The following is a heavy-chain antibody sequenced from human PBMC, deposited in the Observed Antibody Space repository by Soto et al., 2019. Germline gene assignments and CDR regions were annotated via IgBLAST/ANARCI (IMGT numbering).Heavy chain of an antibody. D-gene: IGHD3-10*01. Sequence: EVQLVESGGGLVQPGGSLRLSCAASGFTLSDHYMDWVRQAPGKGLEWVGRTKNKDNIYTTEYAASVKGRFTISRDGSQNSLYLEMNSLKTDDTAVYYCARDWGYGSGTFNYWGQGTLVTVSS. CDR2: TKNKDNIYTT. J-gene: IGHJ4*02. CDR3: ARDWGYGSGTFNY. CDR1: GFTLSDHY. V-gene: IGHV3-72*01.